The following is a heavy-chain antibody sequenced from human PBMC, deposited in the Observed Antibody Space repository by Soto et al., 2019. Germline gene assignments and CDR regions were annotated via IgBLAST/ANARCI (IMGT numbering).Heavy chain of an antibody. CDR1: GGSISTYY. V-gene: IGHV4-59*08. Sequence: SETLSLTCTVSGGSISTYYWNWLRQPPGKGLECIAYIYHTGSSYYNPSLKSRVTISVDTSKNQFSLKLSSVTAADTAVYYCARRITGAVFDYWGQGTLVTVSS. J-gene: IGHJ4*02. D-gene: IGHD1-20*01. CDR3: ARRITGAVFDY. CDR2: IYHTGSS.